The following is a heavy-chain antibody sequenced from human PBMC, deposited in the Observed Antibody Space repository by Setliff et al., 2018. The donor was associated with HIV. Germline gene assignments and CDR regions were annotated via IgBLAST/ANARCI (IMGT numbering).Heavy chain of an antibody. V-gene: IGHV4-39*01. CDR2: IYYSGNT. CDR3: ARRQAATMGVYSYYFMDV. J-gene: IGHJ6*03. D-gene: IGHD3-10*01. CDR1: GGSISSSSYY. Sequence: SETLSLTCTVSGGSISSSSYYWGWIRQPPGKGLAWIGSIYYSGNTYYNPSLRSRLTLSVDTSKNQFSLRLSSVTAADTAIYYCARRQAATMGVYSYYFMDVWGKGTTVTVSS.